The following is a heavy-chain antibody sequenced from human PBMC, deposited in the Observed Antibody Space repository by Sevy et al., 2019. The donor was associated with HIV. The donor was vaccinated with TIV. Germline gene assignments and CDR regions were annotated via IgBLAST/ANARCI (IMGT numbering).Heavy chain of an antibody. J-gene: IGHJ6*02. D-gene: IGHD3-3*01. V-gene: IGHV1-24*01. CDR1: GYTLSKLS. CDR2: FDPEDGET. Sequence: ASVKVSCKVSGYTLSKLSMHWVRQAPGKGPEWMGGFDPEDGETIYAQKFQGRVTMTEDTSTDTAYMELSSLRSEDTAVYYCATFDFWSDYPLYGMDVWGQGTTVTVSS. CDR3: ATFDFWSDYPLYGMDV.